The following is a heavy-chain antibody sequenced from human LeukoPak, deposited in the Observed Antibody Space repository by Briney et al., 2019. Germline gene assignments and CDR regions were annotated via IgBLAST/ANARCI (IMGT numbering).Heavy chain of an antibody. D-gene: IGHD6-19*01. CDR2: ISGSGGST. CDR3: AKRSQWLVSPPDY. J-gene: IGHJ4*02. Sequence: PGGSLRLSCAASGFTFSSYAMSWVRQAPGKGLEWVSAISGSGGSTYYADPVKGRFTISRDNSKNTLYLQMNSLRAEDTAVYYCAKRSQWLVSPPDYWGQGTLVTVSS. CDR1: GFTFSSYA. V-gene: IGHV3-23*01.